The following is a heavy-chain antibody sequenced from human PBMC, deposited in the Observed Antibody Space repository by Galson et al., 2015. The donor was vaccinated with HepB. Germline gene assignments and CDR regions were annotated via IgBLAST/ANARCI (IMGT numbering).Heavy chain of an antibody. CDR2: MSYTGHKK. CDR1: GFTFNTYG. Sequence: SLRLSCAASGFTFNTYGMHWVRQAPGKGLEWVAVMSYTGHKKYYADSVKGRFTISRDNSKNTLYLEMNRLGAEDTAFYYCAKDRGLGDCSTTSCWTDYWGQGTLVSVSS. V-gene: IGHV3-30*18. CDR3: AKDRGLGDCSTTSCWTDY. D-gene: IGHD2-2*01. J-gene: IGHJ4*02.